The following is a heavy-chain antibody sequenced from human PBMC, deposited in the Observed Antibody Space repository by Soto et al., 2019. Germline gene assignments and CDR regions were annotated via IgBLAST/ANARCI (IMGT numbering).Heavy chain of an antibody. CDR2: ISSSSSTI. J-gene: IGHJ6*02. D-gene: IGHD1-26*01. V-gene: IGHV3-48*02. Sequence: GGSLRLSCAASGFTFSSYSMNWVRQAPGKGLEWVSYISSSSSTIYYADSVKGRFTISRDNAKNSLYLQMNSLRDEDTAVYYCARVRELLSGVLYYYYYGMDVWGQGTTVTVSS. CDR3: ARVRELLSGVLYYYYYGMDV. CDR1: GFTFSSYS.